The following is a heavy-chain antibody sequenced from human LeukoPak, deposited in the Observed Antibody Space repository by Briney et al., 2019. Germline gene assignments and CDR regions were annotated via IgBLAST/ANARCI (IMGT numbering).Heavy chain of an antibody. CDR1: GYTFTSYY. J-gene: IGHJ4*02. Sequence: ASVKVSCKASGYTFTSYYIHWVRQAPGQGLEWMGIIYPSGGSTHYAQKFQGRVTMTRDTSTSTVYMELSSLRSEDTAVYYCARGASGYFDYWGQGTLVTVSS. CDR3: ARGASGYFDY. CDR2: IYPSGGST. V-gene: IGHV1-46*01. D-gene: IGHD3-10*01.